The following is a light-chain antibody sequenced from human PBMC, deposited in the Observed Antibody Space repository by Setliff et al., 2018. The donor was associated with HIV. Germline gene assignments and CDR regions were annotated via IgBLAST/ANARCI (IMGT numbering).Light chain of an antibody. CDR1: RSDVGAYNF. CDR3: CSYAGSDSYI. V-gene: IGLV2-11*01. J-gene: IGLJ1*01. Sequence: SALTQPRSVSGSPGQSVTFSCTGSRSDVGAYNFVSWYQQHPGKAPKLIIYDVNKRPSGVPDRFSGSKSGDTASLSISGLQSEDEADYYCCSYAGSDSYIFGSGTKVTVL. CDR2: DVN.